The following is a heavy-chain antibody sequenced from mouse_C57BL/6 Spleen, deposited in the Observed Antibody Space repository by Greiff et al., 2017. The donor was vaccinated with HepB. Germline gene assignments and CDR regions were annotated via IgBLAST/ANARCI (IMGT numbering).Heavy chain of an antibody. CDR2: IDPSDSYT. CDR3: ARGRSNPAWFAY. D-gene: IGHD2-5*01. CDR1: GYTFTSYW. Sequence: QVQLQQSGAELVKPGASVKLSCKASGYTFTSYWMQWVKQRPGQVLEWIGEIDPSDSYTNYNQKFKGKATLTVDTSSSTAYMQLSSLTSEDSAVYCCARGRSNPAWFAYWDQGTLVTGSA. V-gene: IGHV1-50*01. J-gene: IGHJ3*01.